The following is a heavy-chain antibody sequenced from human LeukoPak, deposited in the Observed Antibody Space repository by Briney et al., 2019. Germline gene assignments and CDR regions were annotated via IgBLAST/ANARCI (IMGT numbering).Heavy chain of an antibody. CDR2: IIPIFGTA. D-gene: IGHD3-22*01. Sequence: SVEVSCKASGGTFSSYAISWVRQAPGQGLEWMGRIIPIFGTANYAQKFQGRVTITTDESTSTAYMELSSLRSEDTAVYYCTLEYYYDSSGHRATYWGQGTLVTVSS. V-gene: IGHV1-69*05. CDR3: TLEYYYDSSGHRATY. CDR1: GGTFSSYA. J-gene: IGHJ4*02.